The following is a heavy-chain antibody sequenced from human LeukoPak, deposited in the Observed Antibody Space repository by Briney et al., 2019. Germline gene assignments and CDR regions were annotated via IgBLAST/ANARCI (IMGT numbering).Heavy chain of an antibody. D-gene: IGHD3-10*01. CDR2: IYYSGST. J-gene: IGHJ5*02. Sequence: SETLSLTCTVSGGSISSYYWSWIRQPPGKGLEWIGYIYYSGSTNYNPSLKSRVTISVDTSKNQFSLKLSSVTAADTAVYYCARRRILWFGELLHNWFDPWGQGTLVTVSS. V-gene: IGHV4-59*12. CDR3: ARRRILWFGELLHNWFDP. CDR1: GGSISSYY.